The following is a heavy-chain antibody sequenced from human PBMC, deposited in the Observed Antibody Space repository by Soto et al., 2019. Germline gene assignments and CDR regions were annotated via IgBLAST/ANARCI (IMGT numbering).Heavy chain of an antibody. CDR1: GFSLSTSGVG. CDR3: ALKGDGYRGFKY. V-gene: IGHV2-5*02. CDR2: IYWDDDK. J-gene: IGHJ4*02. Sequence: SGPTLVNPTQTLTLTCTLSGFSLSTSGVGVGWIRQPPGKALEWLALIYWDDDKRYSPFLKSRLTITKDTSKNQVVLTLTNMDPVDTATYYCALKGDGYRGFKYWGQGTLVTVSS. D-gene: IGHD5-12*01.